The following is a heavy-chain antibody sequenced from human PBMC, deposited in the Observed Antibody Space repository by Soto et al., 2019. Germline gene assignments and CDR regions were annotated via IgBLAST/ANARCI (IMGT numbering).Heavy chain of an antibody. CDR2: TYYRSKWYN. D-gene: IGHD6-19*01. V-gene: IGHV6-1*01. CDR1: GDSVSSNSAA. J-gene: IGHJ4*02. Sequence: QTLSLTCAISGDSVSSNSAAWNWIRQSPSRGLEWLGRTYYRSKWYNDYAVSVKSRITINPDTSKNQFSLQLNSVTPEDTAVYYCARDTGIALAGTINTHNSLVGTFDYWGQGTPVTVSS. CDR3: ARDTGIALAGTINTHNSLVGTFDY.